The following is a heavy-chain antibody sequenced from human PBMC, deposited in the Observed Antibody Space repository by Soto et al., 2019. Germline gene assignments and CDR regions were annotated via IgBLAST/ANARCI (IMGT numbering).Heavy chain of an antibody. CDR1: GFTLSAYW. CDR2: IKRDGSKK. Sequence: EVQLEESGGDLVQPGGSLRLSCAASGFTLSAYWMTWVRQAPGKGLEWVANIKRDGSKKSYLDSVRGRFTISRDNVRNSLYLQMDSLRADDSSLYYCARDVSPGSSGLYLDAFDIWGQGTMVTVSS. J-gene: IGHJ3*02. V-gene: IGHV3-7*05. CDR3: ARDVSPGSSGLYLDAFDI. D-gene: IGHD6-25*01.